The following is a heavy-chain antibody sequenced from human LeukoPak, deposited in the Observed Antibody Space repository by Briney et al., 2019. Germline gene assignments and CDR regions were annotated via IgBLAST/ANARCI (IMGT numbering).Heavy chain of an antibody. CDR3: ARDGSVGVANGDAFDI. D-gene: IGHD3-3*01. Sequence: ASVKVSCKASGYTFTGYYMHWVRQAPGQELEWMGWINPNSGGTNYAQKFQGRATMTRDTSISTAYMELSRLRSDDTAVYYCARDGSVGVANGDAFDIWGQGTMVTVSS. J-gene: IGHJ3*02. V-gene: IGHV1-2*02. CDR2: INPNSGGT. CDR1: GYTFTGYY.